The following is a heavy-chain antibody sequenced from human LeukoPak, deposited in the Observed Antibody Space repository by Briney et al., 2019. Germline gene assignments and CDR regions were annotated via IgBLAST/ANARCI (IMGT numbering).Heavy chain of an antibody. CDR1: GYTFIGYY. D-gene: IGHD3-3*01. CDR2: IDPNRGGT. J-gene: IGHJ4*02. V-gene: IGHV1-2*02. CDR3: ARGEVTTSLDY. Sequence: ASVKVSCKASGYTFIGYYMHWVRQAPGQGLEWMGWIDPNRGGTNFAQKFQGRVTVTRDTSISTAYMELSRLTSDDTAVYYCARGEVTTSLDYWGQGTLVTVSS.